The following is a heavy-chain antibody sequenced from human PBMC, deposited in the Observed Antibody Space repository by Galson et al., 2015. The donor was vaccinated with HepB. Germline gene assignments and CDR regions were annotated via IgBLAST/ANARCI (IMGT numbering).Heavy chain of an antibody. D-gene: IGHD3-10*01. CDR2: MSYDGRNE. CDR1: GFTFSTYA. CDR3: AKAKWSFGEGEAFDV. Sequence: SLRLSCAASGFTFSTYAMHWVRQAPGKGPEWVAKMSYDGRNEDYTDSVKGRFAISRDNSENTLYLQMNSLRTEDTAVYYCAKAKWSFGEGEAFDVWGHGTLVAVSS. V-gene: IGHV3-30*18. J-gene: IGHJ3*01.